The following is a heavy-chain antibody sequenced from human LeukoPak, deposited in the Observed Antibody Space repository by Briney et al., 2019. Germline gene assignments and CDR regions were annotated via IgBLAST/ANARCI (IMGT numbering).Heavy chain of an antibody. V-gene: IGHV3-30*02. Sequence: PGGSLRLSCAASGFTFSSYGMHWVRHAPGKGLELAAFIRYDGSNKYYADSVKGRFTISRDDSKNTLYLQMNSLRAEDTAVYYCAKDKQYFDLWGRGTLVTVSS. CDR3: AKDKQYFDL. J-gene: IGHJ2*01. CDR1: GFTFSSYG. CDR2: IRYDGSNK.